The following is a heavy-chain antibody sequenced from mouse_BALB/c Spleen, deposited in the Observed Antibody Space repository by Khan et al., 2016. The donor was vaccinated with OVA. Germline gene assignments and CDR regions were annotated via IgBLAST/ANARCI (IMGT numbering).Heavy chain of an antibody. D-gene: IGHD1-1*01. Sequence: EVQLQESGPGLVKPSQTVSLTCTVTGISITSGNYRWSWIRQFPGNKLEWIGNIYYSGTVTYHPSLTSRTTITRDTSKNQFFLEMNSLTAEDTATCDCARDYGSLYWYFDVWGAGTTVTGSS. CDR2: IYYSGTV. CDR3: ARDYGSLYWYFDV. CDR1: GISITSGNYR. J-gene: IGHJ1*01. V-gene: IGHV3-5*02.